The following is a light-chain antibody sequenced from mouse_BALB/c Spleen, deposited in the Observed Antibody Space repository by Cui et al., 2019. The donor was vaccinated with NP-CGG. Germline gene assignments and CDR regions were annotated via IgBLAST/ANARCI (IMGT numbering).Light chain of an antibody. Sequence: QAAVTQDSALTTSPGETVTLTCRSSTGTITTSNYANWVQEKPDHLFTGLIGGTNNRAPGVPARFSGSLIGDKAALTITGAQTGDEAIYFCALWYSNHWVFGGGTKLTVL. J-gene: IGLJ1*01. V-gene: IGLV1*01. CDR1: TGTITTSNY. CDR3: ALWYSNHWV. CDR2: GTN.